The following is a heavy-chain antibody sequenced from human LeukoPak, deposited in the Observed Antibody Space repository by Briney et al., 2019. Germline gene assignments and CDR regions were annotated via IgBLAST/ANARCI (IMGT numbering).Heavy chain of an antibody. D-gene: IGHD2-21*01. V-gene: IGHV1-2*02. J-gene: IGHJ5*02. CDR3: ARADRLDGGPYLIGP. CDR1: GYSFTDYY. CDR2: INPNSGGT. Sequence: ASVKVSCRTSGYSFTDYYMHWVRQAPGQELEWMGWINPNSGGTSSAQKFQGRVTTTRDTSITTVYMEVSWLTSDDTAIYYCARADRLDGGPYLIGPWGQGTLVTVSS.